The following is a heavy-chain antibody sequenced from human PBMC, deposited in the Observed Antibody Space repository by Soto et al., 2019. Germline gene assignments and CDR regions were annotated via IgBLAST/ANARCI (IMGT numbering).Heavy chain of an antibody. J-gene: IGHJ6*02. D-gene: IGHD4-4*01. V-gene: IGHV4-59*06. CDR1: GDSISSYY. CDR3: ARRREIHSKGNYGMDV. Sequence: SETLSLTCTVSGDSISSYYWSWIRQPPGKGLEWIGYIYYSGSTYYNPSLKSRVTISVDTSKNQFSLKLSSVTAADTAVYYCARRREIHSKGNYGMDVWGQGTTVTVSS. CDR2: IYYSGST.